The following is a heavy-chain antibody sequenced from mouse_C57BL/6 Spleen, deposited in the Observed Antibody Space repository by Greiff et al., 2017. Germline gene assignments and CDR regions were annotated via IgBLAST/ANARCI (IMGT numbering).Heavy chain of an antibody. V-gene: IGHV1-77*01. D-gene: IGHD1-1*01. J-gene: IGHJ1*03. CDR3: ARSGTTVVATRYFDV. CDR1: GYTFTDYY. CDR2: IGPGSGST. Sequence: VQLQQSGAELVKPGASVKISCKASGYTFTDYYINWVKQRPGQGLEWIGKIGPGSGSTYYTEKFKGKATLTADKSSSTAYMQLSSLTSEDSAVYFCARSGTTVVATRYFDVWGTGTTVTVSS.